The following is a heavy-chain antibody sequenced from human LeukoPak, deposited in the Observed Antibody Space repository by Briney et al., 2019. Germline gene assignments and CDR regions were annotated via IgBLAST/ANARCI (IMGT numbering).Heavy chain of an antibody. V-gene: IGHV3-23*01. Sequence: GGSLRLSCVASGFSFGNYAMSWVRQAPGKGLQWVSQISGTGGATWYAGFARDRFTLSRDNSKKTLYLQMSGLRVEDTAMYYCVKDPRDTYGTNWFVSWGQGTLLIVSS. J-gene: IGHJ5*01. D-gene: IGHD2-21*01. CDR2: ISGTGGAT. CDR3: VKDPRDTYGTNWFVS. CDR1: GFSFGNYA.